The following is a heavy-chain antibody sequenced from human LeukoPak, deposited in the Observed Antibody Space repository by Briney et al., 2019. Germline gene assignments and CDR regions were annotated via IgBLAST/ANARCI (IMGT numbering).Heavy chain of an antibody. Sequence: GGSLRLSCAASGFTFSSYEMNWVRQALGKGLEWISYISSSGTTKYYADSVRGRFTISRDNAKNSLYLQMNSLRAEDTAVYYCARDPAVSYDYVWGSFAGYWGQGTLVTIAS. CDR3: ARDPAVSYDYVWGSFAGY. CDR2: ISSSGTTK. J-gene: IGHJ4*02. CDR1: GFTFSSYE. D-gene: IGHD3-16*01. V-gene: IGHV3-48*03.